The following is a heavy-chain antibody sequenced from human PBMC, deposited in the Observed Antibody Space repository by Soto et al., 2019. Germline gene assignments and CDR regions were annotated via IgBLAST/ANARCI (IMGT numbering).Heavy chain of an antibody. J-gene: IGHJ6*02. CDR1: GGSISSSNW. D-gene: IGHD3-10*01. CDR3: ARLPDYGSGSYGMDV. CDR2: IYHSGST. Sequence: PSETLSLTCAVSGGSISSSNWWSWVRQPPGKGLEWIGEIYHSGSTNYNPSLKSRVTISVDKPKNQFSLKLSSVTAADTAVYYCARLPDYGSGSYGMDVWGQGTTVTVSS. V-gene: IGHV4-4*02.